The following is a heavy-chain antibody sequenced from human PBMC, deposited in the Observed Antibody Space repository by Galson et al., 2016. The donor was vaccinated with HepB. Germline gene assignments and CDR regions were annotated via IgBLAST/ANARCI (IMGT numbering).Heavy chain of an antibody. CDR1: GASIDSDSYY. CDR3: ARDLRGSHEGDSGTYALHSYYYYMDV. V-gene: IGHV4-61*02. D-gene: IGHD1-26*01. J-gene: IGHJ6*03. CDR2: IYPSGST. Sequence: TLSLTCTVSGASIDSDSYYWSWIRQPAGRGLEWIGRIYPSGSTIYNPSLKSRVAISIDSSKNQFSLKLSSVTAADTAVYFCARDLRGSHEGDSGTYALHSYYYYMDVWGKGATVTVSS.